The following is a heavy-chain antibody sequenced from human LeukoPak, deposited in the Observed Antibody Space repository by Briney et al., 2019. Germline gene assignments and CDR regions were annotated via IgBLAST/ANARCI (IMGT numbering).Heavy chain of an antibody. V-gene: IGHV4-59*08. CDR2: IYDSGST. CDR1: GDSISSYY. J-gene: IGHJ4*02. CDR3: ARGYSSGWIDY. D-gene: IGHD6-19*01. Sequence: SETLSLTCTVSGDSISSYYWNWIRQPPGQGLEWIGYIYDSGSTNYNPSLKSRVTISVDTSKNQFSLKLSSVTAADTAVYYCARGYSSGWIDYWGQGTLVTVSS.